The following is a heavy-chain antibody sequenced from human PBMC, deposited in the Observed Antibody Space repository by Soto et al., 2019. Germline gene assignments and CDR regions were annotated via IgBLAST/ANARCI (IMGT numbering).Heavy chain of an antibody. Sequence: PGGSLRLSCAASGFTFSSYAMHWVRQAPGKGLEWVAVISYDGSNKYYADSVKGRFTISRDNSKNTLYLQMNSLRAEDTAVYYCARALYCYDSSGFREYWGQETLFSVSS. CDR2: ISYDGSNK. D-gene: IGHD3-22*01. J-gene: IGHJ4*02. V-gene: IGHV3-30-3*01. CDR1: GFTFSSYA. CDR3: ARALYCYDSSGFREY.